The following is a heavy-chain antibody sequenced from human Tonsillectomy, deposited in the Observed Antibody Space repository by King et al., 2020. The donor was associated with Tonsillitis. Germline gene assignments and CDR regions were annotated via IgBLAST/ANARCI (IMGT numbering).Heavy chain of an antibody. CDR1: GFTFSSYG. Sequence: QLVQSGGGVVQPGRSLRLSCAASGFTFSSYGMHWVRQAPGKGLEWVAVISYDGSNKYYADSVKGRFTISRDNSKNTLYLQMNSLRAEDTAVYYCARVAQLYGDYSFFDYWGQGTLDTVSS. J-gene: IGHJ4*02. V-gene: IGHV3-33*05. D-gene: IGHD4-17*01. CDR3: ARVAQLYGDYSFFDY. CDR2: ISYDGSNK.